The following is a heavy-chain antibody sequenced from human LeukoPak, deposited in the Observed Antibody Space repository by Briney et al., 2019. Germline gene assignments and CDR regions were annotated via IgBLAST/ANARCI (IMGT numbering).Heavy chain of an antibody. V-gene: IGHV3-48*02. D-gene: IGHD2-8*02. Sequence: GGSLRLSCAASGFIFSSYTMNWVRQAPGRELEWISYIAFSSNTATYADSVKGRFIISRDDAKNSLYLQMNSLRDDDTAVYYGVRDHYWAFDFWGQGTLVTVSS. CDR2: IAFSSNTA. CDR3: VRDHYWAFDF. CDR1: GFIFSSYT. J-gene: IGHJ4*02.